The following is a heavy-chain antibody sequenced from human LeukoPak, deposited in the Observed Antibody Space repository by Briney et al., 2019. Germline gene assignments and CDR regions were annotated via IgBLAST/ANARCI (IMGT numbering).Heavy chain of an antibody. CDR2: ISSSSSTI. CDR3: ARSYCSGGSCYSGYYYYGMDV. D-gene: IGHD2-15*01. CDR1: GFTFSSYS. J-gene: IGHJ6*02. Sequence: GGSLRLSCAASGFTFSSYSVNWVRQAPGKGLEWVSYISSSSSTIYYADSVKGRFTISRDNAKNSLYLQMNSLRAEDTAVYYRARSYCSGGSCYSGYYYYGMDVWGQGTTVTVSS. V-gene: IGHV3-48*01.